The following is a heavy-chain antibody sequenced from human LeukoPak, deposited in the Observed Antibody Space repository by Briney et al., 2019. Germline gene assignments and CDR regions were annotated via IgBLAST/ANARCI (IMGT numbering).Heavy chain of an antibody. J-gene: IGHJ4*02. CDR3: ARYGDGGYDFDY. CDR1: GFTFSSYE. D-gene: IGHD5-12*01. CDR2: ISSSGSTI. Sequence: HAGGSLRLSCAASGFTFSSYEMNWVRQAPGKGLEWVSYISSSGSTIYYADSVKGRLTISRDNAKNSLYLQMNSLRAEDTAVDYCARYGDGGYDFDYWGQGTLVTVSS. V-gene: IGHV3-48*03.